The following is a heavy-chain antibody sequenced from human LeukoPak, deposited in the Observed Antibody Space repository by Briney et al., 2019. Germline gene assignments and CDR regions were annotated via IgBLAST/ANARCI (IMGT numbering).Heavy chain of an antibody. J-gene: IGHJ4*02. V-gene: IGHV5-51*01. CDR1: GSSFTSYW. D-gene: IGHD5-12*01. CDR3: ARHSYSGYDLRSIFFDY. CDR2: IYPGDSDT. Sequence: GESLKISCKGSGSSFTSYWIGWVRQMPGKGLEWMGIIYPGDSDTRYSPSFQGQVTISADKSISTAYLQWSSLKASDTAMYYCARHSYSGYDLRSIFFDYWGQGTLVTVSS.